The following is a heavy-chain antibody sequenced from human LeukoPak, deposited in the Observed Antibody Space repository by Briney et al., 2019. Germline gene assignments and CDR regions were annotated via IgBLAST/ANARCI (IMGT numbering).Heavy chain of an antibody. V-gene: IGHV3-66*01. CDR1: GFTVSSNY. J-gene: IGHJ3*02. CDR2: IYSGGST. CDR3: ARVRLGGYYYDSSGYYRPDAFDI. D-gene: IGHD3-22*01. Sequence: PGGSLRLSCAASGFTVSSNYMSWVRQAPGKGLEWVSVIYSGGSTYYADSVKGRFTISRDNSKNTLYLQMNSLRAEDTAVYYCARVRLGGYYYDSSGYYRPDAFDIWGQGTMVTVSS.